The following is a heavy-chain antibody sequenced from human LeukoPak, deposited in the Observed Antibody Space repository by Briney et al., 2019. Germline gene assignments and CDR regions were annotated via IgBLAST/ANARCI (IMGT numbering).Heavy chain of an antibody. CDR2: IYYSGCT. V-gene: IGHV4-59*01. D-gene: IGHD3-10*01. CDR3: ARGVGYGGTYFDY. J-gene: IGHJ4*02. CDR1: GGSISSYY. Sequence: PETLSLTCTVSGGSISSYYWSWIRQPPGKGLEWIGYIYYSGCTNYNPSLKSRVTISVDTSKNQFSLKLSSVTAADTAVYYCARGVGYGGTYFDYWGQGTLVTVSS.